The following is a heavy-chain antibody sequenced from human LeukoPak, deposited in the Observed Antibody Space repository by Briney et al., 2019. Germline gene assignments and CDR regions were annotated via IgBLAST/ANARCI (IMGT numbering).Heavy chain of an antibody. CDR2: ITPDGSGD. D-gene: IGHD5-12*01. J-gene: IGHJ4*02. CDR1: GFTFRNHW. V-gene: IGHV3-7*01. CDR3: ARGGDYDFFDY. Sequence: GGSLRLSCAASGFTFRNHWMSWVRQAPGRGLEWVASITPDGSGDYYLDSVKGRFTISRDNAENSLFLQMSSLGAEDTAVYYCARGGDYDFFDYWGQGTLVTVSS.